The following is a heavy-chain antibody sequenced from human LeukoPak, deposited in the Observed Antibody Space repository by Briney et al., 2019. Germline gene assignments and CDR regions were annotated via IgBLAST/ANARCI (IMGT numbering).Heavy chain of an antibody. D-gene: IGHD5-18*01. CDR2: IYHSGSA. J-gene: IGHJ4*02. CDR3: ARDVGAALVTGDY. CDR1: GGSISSNNW. Sequence: SETLSLTCGVSGGSISSNNWWSWVRQPPGQGLEWIGEIYHSGSANYNPSLKSRVTISVDKSKNQLSLKLISVTAADTAVYYCARDVGAALVTGDYWGQETLVTVSS. V-gene: IGHV4-4*02.